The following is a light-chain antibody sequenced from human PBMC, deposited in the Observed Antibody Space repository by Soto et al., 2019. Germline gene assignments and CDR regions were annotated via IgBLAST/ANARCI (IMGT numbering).Light chain of an antibody. CDR1: SSDIGAYNY. Sequence: QSVLTQPASVSGSPGQSITISCTGSSSDIGAYNYVSSFQQYPGKAPKLIISEVSNRPSGVSNRFSGSKSGTAASLTISWLQTEDEADYFCFSFTTDWTHVFGTGTKVTVL. CDR3: FSFTTDWTHV. CDR2: EVS. V-gene: IGLV2-14*01. J-gene: IGLJ1*01.